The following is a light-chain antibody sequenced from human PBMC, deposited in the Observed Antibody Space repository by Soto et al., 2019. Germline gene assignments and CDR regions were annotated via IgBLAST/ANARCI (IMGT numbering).Light chain of an antibody. V-gene: IGKV1-39*01. J-gene: IGKJ1*01. CDR3: QQGFSRPRT. Sequence: DIQMTQSPSSLSASVGDRVTITCRASQSIRNDLNWYQRRPGKAPKLLMYTTSNLERGVPSRFSGSGSGTDFTLTINNLQPEDFGTYFCQQGFSRPRTFGLGTKVDIK. CDR1: QSIRND. CDR2: TTS.